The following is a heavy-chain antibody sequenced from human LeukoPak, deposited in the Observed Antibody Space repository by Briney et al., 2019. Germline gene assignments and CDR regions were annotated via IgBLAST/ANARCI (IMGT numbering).Heavy chain of an antibody. D-gene: IGHD3-10*01. Sequence: SETLSLTCTVSGGSISSSSYYWGWIRQPPGKGLEWIGSIYYSGSTYYNPSLKSRVTISVDTSKNQFSLKLSSVTAADTAVYYCARLGGLGSYYNEYYFDYWGQGTLVTVSS. CDR3: ARLGGLGSYYNEYYFDY. CDR1: GGSISSSSYY. J-gene: IGHJ4*02. CDR2: IYYSGST. V-gene: IGHV4-39*01.